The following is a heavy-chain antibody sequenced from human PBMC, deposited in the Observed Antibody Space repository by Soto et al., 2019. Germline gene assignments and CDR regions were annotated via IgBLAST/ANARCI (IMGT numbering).Heavy chain of an antibody. V-gene: IGHV1-18*01. Sequence: QVQLMQSGPEVKKPGASVKVSCKASGYPFTVFGISWVRQAPGQGLEWMGWMSPYNGHTNYAQKLQGRVTMTPDTSTSTAYVELRGLRSDDTAVYYWARDPGGARGCDFWGQGTLVTVSS. CDR3: ARDPGGARGCDF. CDR1: GYPFTVFG. J-gene: IGHJ4*02. CDR2: MSPYNGHT. D-gene: IGHD2-15*01.